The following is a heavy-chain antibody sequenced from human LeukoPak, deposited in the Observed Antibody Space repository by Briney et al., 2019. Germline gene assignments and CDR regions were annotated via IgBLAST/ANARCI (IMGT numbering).Heavy chain of an antibody. V-gene: IGHV1-69*06. D-gene: IGHD3-22*01. J-gene: IGHJ6*03. Sequence: SVKVSCKASGGTFSSYAISWVRQAPGQGLEWMGGIIPIFGTANYAQKFQGRVTITADKSTSTAYMELSSLRSEDTAVYYCAREGYDSSGPHHYYYYYMDVWGKGTTVTVSS. CDR1: GGTFSSYA. CDR3: AREGYDSSGPHHYYYYYMDV. CDR2: IIPIFGTA.